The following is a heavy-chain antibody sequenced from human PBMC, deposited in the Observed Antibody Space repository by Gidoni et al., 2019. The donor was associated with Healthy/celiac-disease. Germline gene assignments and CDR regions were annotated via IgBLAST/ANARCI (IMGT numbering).Heavy chain of an antibody. Sequence: EVQLVESGGGLVQPGGSLRLSCAASGFTFSSDDMHWVRQATGKGLEWVSAIGTAGDTYYPGSVKGRFTISRENAKNSLYLQMNSLRAGDTAVYYCARWNGDYYFDYWGQGTLVTVSS. D-gene: IGHD4-17*01. CDR1: GFTFSSDD. CDR2: IGTAGDT. J-gene: IGHJ4*02. CDR3: ARWNGDYYFDY. V-gene: IGHV3-13*04.